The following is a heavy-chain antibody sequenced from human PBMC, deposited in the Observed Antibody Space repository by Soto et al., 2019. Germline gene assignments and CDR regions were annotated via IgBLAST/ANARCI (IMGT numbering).Heavy chain of an antibody. J-gene: IGHJ6*02. CDR3: ASTYSSSSDSSAAYYYYGMDV. V-gene: IGHV1-18*01. Sequence: ASVKVSCKASGYTFTGYGISWVRQAPGQGLEWMGWISAYNGNTNYAQKLQGRVTMTTDTSTSTAYMELRSLRSDDTAVYYCASTYSSSSDSSAAYYYYGMDVWGQGTTVTVSS. D-gene: IGHD6-6*01. CDR2: ISAYNGNT. CDR1: GYTFTGYG.